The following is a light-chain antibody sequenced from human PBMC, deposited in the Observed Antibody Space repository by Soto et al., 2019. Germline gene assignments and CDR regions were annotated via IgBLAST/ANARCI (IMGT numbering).Light chain of an antibody. Sequence: HSPLTQPASVSGSPGQSITISCTGTSSDVGNYKYVSWYQQHPGKAPKLIIYEVSNRPSGVSNRFSGSKSGNTASLTISGLQAEDEADYYCCSYAGSSFYVFGTGTKVTVL. CDR1: SSDVGNYKY. CDR2: EVS. V-gene: IGLV2-23*02. J-gene: IGLJ1*01. CDR3: CSYAGSSFYV.